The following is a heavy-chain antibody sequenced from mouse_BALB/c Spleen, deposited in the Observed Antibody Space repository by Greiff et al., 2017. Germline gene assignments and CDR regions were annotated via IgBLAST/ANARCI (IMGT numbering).Heavy chain of an antibody. D-gene: IGHD1-1*01. Sequence: VQVVESGAELVRPGSSVKISCKASGYAFSSYWMNWVKQRPGQGLEWIGQIYPGDGDTNYNGKFKGKATLTADKSSSTAYMQLSSLTSEDSAVYFCARRNYGSSFLFAYWGQGTLVTVSA. J-gene: IGHJ3*01. V-gene: IGHV1-80*01. CDR3: ARRNYGSSFLFAY. CDR1: GYAFSSYW. CDR2: IYPGDGDT.